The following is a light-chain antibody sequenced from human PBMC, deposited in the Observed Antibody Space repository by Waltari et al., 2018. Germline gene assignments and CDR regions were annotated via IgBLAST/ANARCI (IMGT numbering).Light chain of an antibody. Sequence: QSALTQTATVSGSPGQSITTSCSGTSSDIGNYNLVSWYQQHPGKAPSLIIYYVNKRPSGVSNRFSGSKSGNTAFLTISGLQTADEADYFCCSYAGSAVSVFGGGTKVTVL. CDR1: SSDIGNYNL. V-gene: IGLV2-23*02. CDR3: CSYAGSAVSV. J-gene: IGLJ3*02. CDR2: YVN.